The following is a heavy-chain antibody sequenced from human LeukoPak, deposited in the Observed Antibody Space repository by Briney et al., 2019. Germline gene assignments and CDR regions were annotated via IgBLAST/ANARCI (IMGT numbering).Heavy chain of an antibody. V-gene: IGHV3-23*01. CDR2: SGSNT. Sequence: GGSLRLSCAASGFTFSSDAMGWVRQAPGKGLEWVSVSGSNTYYADSVKGRFTISRDNSKNTLSLQMNNLRVEDTAVYYCARGLVGTGAFDMWGQGTMVTVSS. CDR3: ARGLVGTGAFDM. J-gene: IGHJ3*02. D-gene: IGHD2-21*02. CDR1: GFTFSSDA.